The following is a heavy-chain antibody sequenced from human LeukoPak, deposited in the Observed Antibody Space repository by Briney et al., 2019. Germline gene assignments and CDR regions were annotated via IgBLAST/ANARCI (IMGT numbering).Heavy chain of an antibody. D-gene: IGHD3-10*01. J-gene: IGHJ4*02. Sequence: ASVKVSCKASGYTFTTFGISWVRHAPGQGLEWMGWISPYNGNTNYAEKVQGRVTMTTDTYTRTVFMELGSLTSDDTAVYYCARELSYYGSGNYYQGRGYYFDYWGQGPLLTVSS. CDR1: GYTFTTFG. CDR2: ISPYNGNT. CDR3: ARELSYYGSGNYYQGRGYYFDY. V-gene: IGHV1-18*01.